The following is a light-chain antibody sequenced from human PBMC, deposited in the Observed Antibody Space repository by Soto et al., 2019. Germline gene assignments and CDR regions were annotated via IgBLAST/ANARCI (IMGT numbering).Light chain of an antibody. CDR1: SSNIGSNT. J-gene: IGLJ1*01. V-gene: IGLV1-44*01. CDR2: SNN. Sequence: QSVLTQPPSASGTPGQRVTISCSGGSSNIGSNTVNWYQQLPGTAPKLLIYSNNQRPSGVPDRFSGSKSGTSASLAIIGLQSEDEDDYYCAAWDDSLNGLHVFGTGTKVTVL. CDR3: AAWDDSLNGLHV.